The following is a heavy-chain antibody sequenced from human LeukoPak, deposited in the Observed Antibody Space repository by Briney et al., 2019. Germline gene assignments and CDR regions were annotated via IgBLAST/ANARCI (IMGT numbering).Heavy chain of an antibody. CDR3: ARDLVVPPYNWFDP. CDR1: GGSISSYY. J-gene: IGHJ5*02. V-gene: IGHV4-4*07. CDR2: IYSSRST. D-gene: IGHD2-2*01. Sequence: SETLSLTCTVSGGSISSYYWSWIRQPAGKGLEWIGRIYSSRSTNYNPSLKGRVAMSVDTSNNQFSLKLSSVTAADTAVYYCARDLVVPPYNWFDPWGQGTLVTVSS.